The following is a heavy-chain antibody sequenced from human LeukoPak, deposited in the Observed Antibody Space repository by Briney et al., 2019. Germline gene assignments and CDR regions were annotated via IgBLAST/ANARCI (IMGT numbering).Heavy chain of an antibody. D-gene: IGHD1-26*01. V-gene: IGHV4-4*07. J-gene: IGHJ5*02. Sequence: SETLSLTCTVSGGSISSYCWSWIRQPAGKGLEWIGRIYTRGNTDYNPSLKSRVTISLDTSKNQFSLKLTSVTAADTAVYYCARGAWKWELLYNWFYPWGQGTLVTVSS. CDR2: IYTRGNT. CDR1: GGSISSYC. CDR3: ARGAWKWELLYNWFYP.